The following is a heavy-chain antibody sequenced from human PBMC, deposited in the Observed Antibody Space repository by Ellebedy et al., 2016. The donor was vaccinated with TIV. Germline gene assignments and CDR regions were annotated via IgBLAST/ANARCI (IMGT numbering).Heavy chain of an antibody. CDR3: ARAYCSGGSCYSGGWFNP. J-gene: IGHJ5*02. CDR2: INPNSGGT. CDR1: GYTFTGYY. Sequence: ASVKVSXXASGYTFTGYYMHWVRQAPGQGLEWMGWINPNSGGTNYAQKFQGRVTMTRDTSISTAYMELSRLRSDDTAVYYCARAYCSGGSCYSGGWFNPWGQGTLVTVSS. D-gene: IGHD2-15*01. V-gene: IGHV1-2*02.